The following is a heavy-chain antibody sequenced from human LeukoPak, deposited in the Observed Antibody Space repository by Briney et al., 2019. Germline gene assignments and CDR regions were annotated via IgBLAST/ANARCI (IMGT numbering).Heavy chain of an antibody. Sequence: SETLSLTCTVSGGSISSYYWSWIRQPPGKGLEWIGYINYYGGTKYNASLKSRVIISLDTSKNQVSLKVTSVTAADTAVYYCARDRGGRGRFDPWGQGTLVTVSS. CDR3: ARDRGGRGRFDP. J-gene: IGHJ5*02. V-gene: IGHV4-59*01. CDR2: INYYGGT. CDR1: GGSISSYY. D-gene: IGHD3-10*01.